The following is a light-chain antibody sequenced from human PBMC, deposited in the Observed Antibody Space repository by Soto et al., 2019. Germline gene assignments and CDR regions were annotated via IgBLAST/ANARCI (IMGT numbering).Light chain of an antibody. CDR2: AAF. CDR3: QQTYTTPHT. CDR1: RTMSSY. J-gene: IGKJ2*01. Sequence: DIQMTQSPSSLSASVGDTVTISCRASRTMSSYLNWYQQKAGTAPTLLISAAFILQSGVPSRFSGSGSGTEFTLTNSGLQSEDFATYYCQQTYTTPHTFGQGTVLEI. V-gene: IGKV1-39*01.